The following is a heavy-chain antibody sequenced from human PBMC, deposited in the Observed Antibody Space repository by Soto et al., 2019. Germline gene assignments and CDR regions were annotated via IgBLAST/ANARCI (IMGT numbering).Heavy chain of an antibody. V-gene: IGHV3-15*01. D-gene: IGHD3-10*01. CDR1: GFTFSNAW. J-gene: IGHJ6*02. Sequence: PGGTLRLSCAASGFTFSNAWTIWVRQAQGKGLEWVGRIKIKTDGGTTDYAAPVKGRFTISRDDSKNTLYLQMNSLKTEDTAVYYCTTDRSVLLWFGEFRLPYYYYGMDVWGQGTTVTVSS. CDR2: IKIKTDGGTT. CDR3: TTDRSVLLWFGEFRLPYYYYGMDV.